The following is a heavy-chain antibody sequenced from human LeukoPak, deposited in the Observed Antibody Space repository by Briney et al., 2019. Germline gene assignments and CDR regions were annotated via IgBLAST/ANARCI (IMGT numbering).Heavy chain of an antibody. CDR2: IYYSGST. V-gene: IGHV4-39*01. J-gene: IGHJ2*01. Sequence: PSETLSLTCTVPGGSISSSSYYWGWIRQPPGKGLEWIGSIYYSGSTYYNPSLKSRVTISVDTSKNQFSLKLSSVTAADTAVYYCARQSITMIVVVAYFDLWGRGTLVTVSS. CDR1: GGSISSSSYY. D-gene: IGHD3-22*01. CDR3: ARQSITMIVVVAYFDL.